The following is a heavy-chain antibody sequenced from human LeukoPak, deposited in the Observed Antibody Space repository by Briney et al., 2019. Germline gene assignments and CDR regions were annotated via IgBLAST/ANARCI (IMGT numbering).Heavy chain of an antibody. J-gene: IGHJ4*02. CDR3: AKDLTTGTLSFDY. Sequence: GGSLRLSCAASGFTFSSYGMYWVRQAPGKGLEWVAVISYDGSNTYYADSVKGRFTISRDNSKNTLYLQMNSLRAEDAAVYYCAKDLTTGTLSFDYWGQGTLVTVSS. D-gene: IGHD1-1*01. CDR2: ISYDGSNT. CDR1: GFTFSSYG. V-gene: IGHV3-30*18.